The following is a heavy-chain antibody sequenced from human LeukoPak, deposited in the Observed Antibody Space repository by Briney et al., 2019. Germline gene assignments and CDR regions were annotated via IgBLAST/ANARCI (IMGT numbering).Heavy chain of an antibody. V-gene: IGHV1-69*05. CDR1: GGTFSSYA. D-gene: IGHD1-7*01. Sequence: VASVKVSCKASGGTFSSYAISWVRQAPGQGLEWMGGIIPIFGTANYAQKFQGRVTITTDETTSTAYMELSSLRSEDTAVYYCAREFAGTTGWFDPWGQGTLVTVSS. J-gene: IGHJ5*02. CDR2: IIPIFGTA. CDR3: AREFAGTTGWFDP.